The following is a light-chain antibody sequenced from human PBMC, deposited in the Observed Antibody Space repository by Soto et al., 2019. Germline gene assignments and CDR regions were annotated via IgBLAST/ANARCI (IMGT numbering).Light chain of an antibody. CDR1: ENVGTN. CDR2: GSS. Sequence: IVMPQSPATLSVSPGEGVTLSCMASENVGTNVACYQQKPGQAPRLLIYGSSTRATGIPATFSGSGSGTEFTLTISSLQSEESAIYYCQQYNNWGLSFGGGTKVEIK. V-gene: IGKV3D-15*01. J-gene: IGKJ4*01. CDR3: QQYNNWGLS.